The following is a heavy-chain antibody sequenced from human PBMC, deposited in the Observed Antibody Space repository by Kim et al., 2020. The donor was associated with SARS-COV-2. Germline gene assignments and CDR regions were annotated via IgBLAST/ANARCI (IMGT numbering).Heavy chain of an antibody. V-gene: IGHV3-23*01. CDR3: AKEPYHYYGSGGRFDY. CDR2: ISGSGGST. Sequence: GGSLRLSCAASGFTFSSYAMSWVRQAPGKGLEWVSAISGSGGSTYYADSVKGRFTISRDNSKNTLYLQMNSLRAEDTAVYYCAKEPYHYYGSGGRFDYWGQGTLVTVSS. J-gene: IGHJ4*02. D-gene: IGHD3-10*01. CDR1: GFTFSSYA.